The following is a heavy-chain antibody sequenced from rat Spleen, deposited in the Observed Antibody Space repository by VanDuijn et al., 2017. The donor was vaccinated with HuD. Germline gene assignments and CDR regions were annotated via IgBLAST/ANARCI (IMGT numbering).Heavy chain of an antibody. V-gene: IGHV5-29*01. CDR1: GFTFSNYG. Sequence: EVQVVESGGGLVQPGRSMKLSCAASGFTFSNYGMAWVCQAPTKGLEWVATISYDGSSTYYRDSVKGRFTISRENAKSTLYLQMDSLRSEDTATYYCARHPYNNFHWFAYWGQGTLVTVSS. CDR3: ARHPYNNFHWFAY. D-gene: IGHD1-10*01. J-gene: IGHJ3*01. CDR2: ISYDGSST.